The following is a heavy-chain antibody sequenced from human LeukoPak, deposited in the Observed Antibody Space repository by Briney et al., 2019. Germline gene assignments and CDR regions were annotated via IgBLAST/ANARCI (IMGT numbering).Heavy chain of an antibody. CDR3: ARGPEGAASDFDY. J-gene: IGHJ4*02. CDR2: VSASGAI. D-gene: IGHD6-13*01. CDR1: GVSVGSHF. Sequence: SETLSLTCSVSGVSVGSHFWSWVRQPAGKALEWIGRVSASGAISSNPSLNSRVTMSLDTSKNQFSLKLTSVTAADTAVYYCARGPEGAASDFDYWGQGTLVTVSS. V-gene: IGHV4-4*07.